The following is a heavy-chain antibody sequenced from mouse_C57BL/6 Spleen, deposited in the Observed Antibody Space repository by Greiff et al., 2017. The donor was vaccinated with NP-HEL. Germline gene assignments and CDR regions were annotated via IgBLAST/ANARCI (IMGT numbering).Heavy chain of an antibody. CDR1: GFTFSDYG. CDR3: ARHDDYDGFAY. D-gene: IGHD2-4*01. CDR2: ISNLEYSI. J-gene: IGHJ3*01. Sequence: EVKLMESGGGLVQPGGSLKLSCAASGFTFSDYGMAWVRQAPRKGPEWVAFISNLEYSIYYADTVTGRFTISRENAKNTLYLEMSSLRSEDTAMYYCARHDDYDGFAYWGQGTLVTVSA. V-gene: IGHV5-15*01.